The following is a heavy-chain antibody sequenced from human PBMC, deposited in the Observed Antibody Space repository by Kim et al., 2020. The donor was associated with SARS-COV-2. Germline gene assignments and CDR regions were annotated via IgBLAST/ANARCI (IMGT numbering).Heavy chain of an antibody. J-gene: IGHJ4*02. CDR2: IKQDGSEK. V-gene: IGHV3-7*01. CDR3: ARDSKPSTIFGVVIISPFLDY. CDR1: GFTFSSYW. D-gene: IGHD3-3*01. Sequence: GGSLRLSCAASGFTFSSYWMSWVRQAPGKGLECVANIKQDGSEKYYVDSVKGRFTISRDNAKNSLYLQMNSLRAEDTAVYYCARDSKPSTIFGVVIISPFLDYWGQGTLVTVSS.